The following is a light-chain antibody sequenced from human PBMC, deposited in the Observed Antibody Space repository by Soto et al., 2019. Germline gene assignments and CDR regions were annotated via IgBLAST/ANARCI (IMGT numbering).Light chain of an antibody. CDR1: SSGVGTYNF. Sequence: QSALTQPASVSGSPGQSITISCTGASSGVGTYNFVSWYQQHPGKAPKLMIYEGSKRPSGVSNRFSGSKSGNTASLTIFGLQAEDEADYYCCSYAGSSTFAVFGGGTKLTVL. V-gene: IGLV2-23*03. CDR3: CSYAGSSTFAV. J-gene: IGLJ2*01. CDR2: EGS.